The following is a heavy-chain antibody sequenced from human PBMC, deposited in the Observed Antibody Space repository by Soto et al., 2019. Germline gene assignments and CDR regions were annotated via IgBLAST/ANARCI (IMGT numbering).Heavy chain of an antibody. V-gene: IGHV4-34*01. CDR3: AREGGYCSSTSCSDKHYYYGMDV. Sequence: SETLSLTCAVYGGPFSGFYWSWIRQPPGKELEWIGEINQSGSTNYNPSLKSRVTMSVDTSKNQFSLNLRSVTATDTAMYYCAREGGYCSSTSCSDKHYYYGMDVWGQGTTVTVSS. J-gene: IGHJ6*02. CDR1: GGPFSGFY. CDR2: INQSGST. D-gene: IGHD2-2*01.